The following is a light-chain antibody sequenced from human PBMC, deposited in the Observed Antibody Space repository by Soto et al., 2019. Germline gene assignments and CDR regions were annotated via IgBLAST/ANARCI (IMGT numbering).Light chain of an antibody. CDR1: SSNIGSHF. CDR3: AVWDQSLTGWV. J-gene: IGLJ3*02. Sequence: QSVLTQPPSASGTPGQSLTISCSGSSSNIGSHFVYWYQHLPGTAPKLLIFRDGQRPSGVPARFFGSKSGTSASLAITGLRSEDEADYYCAVWDQSLTGWVFGGGTKXXVL. CDR2: RDG. V-gene: IGLV1-47*01.